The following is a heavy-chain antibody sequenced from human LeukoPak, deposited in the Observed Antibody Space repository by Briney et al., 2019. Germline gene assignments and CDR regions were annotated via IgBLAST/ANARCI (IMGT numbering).Heavy chain of an antibody. D-gene: IGHD1-26*01. J-gene: IGHJ6*03. Sequence: SETLSLTCTVSGGSISSGSYYWSWIRQPAGKGLERIGRIYTSGSTNYNPSLKSRVTISVDTSKNQFSLKLSSVTAADTAVYYCARDGVVGATKESYYYYMDVWGKGTTVTVSS. CDR2: IYTSGST. CDR1: GGSISSGSYY. V-gene: IGHV4-61*02. CDR3: ARDGVVGATKESYYYYMDV.